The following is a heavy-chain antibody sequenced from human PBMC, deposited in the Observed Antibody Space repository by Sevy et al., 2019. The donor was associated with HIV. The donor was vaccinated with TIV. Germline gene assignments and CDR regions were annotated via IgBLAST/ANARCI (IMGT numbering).Heavy chain of an antibody. V-gene: IGHV3-30*03. J-gene: IGHJ3*02. CDR3: ASKPKELFLGAFDI. CDR1: GFTFSSYG. CDR2: ISYDGSNK. Sequence: GGSLRLSCAASGFTFSSYGMHWVRQAPGKGLEWVAVISYDGSNKYYADSVKGRFTISRDNSKNTLYPQMNSLRAEDTAVYYCASKPKELFLGAFDIWGQGTMVTVS. D-gene: IGHD3-10*01.